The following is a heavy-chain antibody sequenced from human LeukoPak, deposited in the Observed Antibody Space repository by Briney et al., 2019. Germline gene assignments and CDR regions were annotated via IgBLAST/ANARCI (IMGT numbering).Heavy chain of an antibody. D-gene: IGHD1-1*01. J-gene: IGHJ4*02. V-gene: IGHV1-3*01. CDR2: INAGNGNT. CDR1: GYTFTSYA. Sequence: GSVKVSCKASGYTFTSYAMHWVRQAPGQRLEWMGWINAGNGNTKYSQKFQGRVTITRDTSASTAYMELRSLRSDDTAVYYCARVWRTSPYYFDYWGQGTLVTVSS. CDR3: ARVWRTSPYYFDY.